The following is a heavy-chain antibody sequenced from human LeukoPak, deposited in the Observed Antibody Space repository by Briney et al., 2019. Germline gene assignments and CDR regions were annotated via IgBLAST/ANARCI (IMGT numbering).Heavy chain of an antibody. CDR2: ISEVGSSK. V-gene: IGHV3-30*14. CDR3: ARSAYDAFDI. J-gene: IGHJ3*02. Sequence: GGSLRLSCAASGFTFSDYAMHWVRQAPGKGLEWVAVISEVGSSKYYADSVKGRFTISRDNSKNTLYLQMNSLRAEDTAVYYCARSAYDAFDIWGQGTMATVSS. CDR1: GFTFSDYA.